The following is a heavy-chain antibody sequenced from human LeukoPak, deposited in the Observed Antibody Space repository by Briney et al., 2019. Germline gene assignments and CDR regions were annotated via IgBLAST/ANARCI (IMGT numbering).Heavy chain of an antibody. CDR1: GYTFTSYY. CDR3: ARVSPALGFYDYVWGSYRWQHYFDY. V-gene: IGHV1-46*01. J-gene: IGHJ4*02. D-gene: IGHD3-16*02. Sequence: GASVKVSCKASGYTFTSYYMHWVRQAPGQGLEWMGIINPSGGSTSYAQKLQGRVTMTTDTSTSTAYMELGSLRSDDTAVYYCARVSPALGFYDYVWGSYRWQHYFDYWGQGTLVTVSS. CDR2: INPSGGST.